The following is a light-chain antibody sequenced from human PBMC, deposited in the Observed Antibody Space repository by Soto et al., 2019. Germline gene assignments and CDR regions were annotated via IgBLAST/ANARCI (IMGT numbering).Light chain of an antibody. Sequence: ENVLTHSPCTLSLSPGDRATLFCSARQSLANPYIAWYQQKPGQAPRLLIYDISSRATGIPDRFSGSVSGTDFTLTITRLEPEDFAVFYCQQYGSSEIIFGQGTRLEIK. CDR1: QSLANPY. CDR2: DIS. V-gene: IGKV3-20*01. J-gene: IGKJ5*01. CDR3: QQYGSSEII.